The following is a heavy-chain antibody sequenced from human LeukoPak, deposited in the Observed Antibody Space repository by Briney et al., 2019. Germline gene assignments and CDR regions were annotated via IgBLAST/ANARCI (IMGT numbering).Heavy chain of an antibody. J-gene: IGHJ5*02. Sequence: GGSLRLSCAASGFTFSSCSMNWVRQAPGKGLEWVSYISGSGTTMYYADSVKGRFTISRDNAKNSLYLQMNSLRDEGTAVYYCARDGVNITGTTVNWFDPWGQGTLVTVSS. CDR3: ARDGVNITGTTVNWFDP. CDR1: GFTFSSCS. V-gene: IGHV3-48*02. D-gene: IGHD1-20*01. CDR2: ISGSGTTM.